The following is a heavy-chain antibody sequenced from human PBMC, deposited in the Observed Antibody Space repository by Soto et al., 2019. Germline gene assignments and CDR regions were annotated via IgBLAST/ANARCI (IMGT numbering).Heavy chain of an antibody. V-gene: IGHV1-69*06. CDR1: GGTFSSYA. Sequence: GASVKVSCKASGGTFSSYAISWVRQAPGQGLEWMGGINPIFGTPHYAQKYQGRVTITADTLTNTAYMELTRLTSDDTAVYFCAREGRHFDYWGQGTLVTVSS. CDR2: INPIFGTP. J-gene: IGHJ4*02. CDR3: AREGRHFDY.